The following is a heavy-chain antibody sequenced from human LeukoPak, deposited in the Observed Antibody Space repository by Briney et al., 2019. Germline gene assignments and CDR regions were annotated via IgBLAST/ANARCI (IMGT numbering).Heavy chain of an antibody. CDR2: ISGSGGGT. CDR1: GFTFRSYA. J-gene: IGHJ4*02. Sequence: AGGSLRLSCAASGFTFRSYAMSWVRQAPGKGLEWVSTISGSGGGTYYADSVKGRFTISRDNSKNTLYLHMNSLRAEDTAVYYCAKAGSSFIAAAGSDDYWGQGTLVTVSS. V-gene: IGHV3-23*01. D-gene: IGHD6-13*01. CDR3: AKAGSSFIAAAGSDDY.